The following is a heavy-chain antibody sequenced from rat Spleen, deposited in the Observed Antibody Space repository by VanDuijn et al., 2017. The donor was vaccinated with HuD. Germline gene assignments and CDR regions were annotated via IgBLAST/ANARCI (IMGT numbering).Heavy chain of an antibody. J-gene: IGHJ2*01. V-gene: IGHV5-29*01. CDR1: GFTFSDYY. CDR2: IVFDSSGI. D-gene: IGHD1-9*01. Sequence: EVQLVESDGGLVQPGRSLKLSCAASGFTFSDYYMAWVRQAPTKGLEWVATIVFDSSGIYYRNSVKGRFTLSRDNTRNTLYLQMDSLKSEDTATYYCVTTYFGYGYFDYWSQGVLVTVSS. CDR3: VTTYFGYGYFDY.